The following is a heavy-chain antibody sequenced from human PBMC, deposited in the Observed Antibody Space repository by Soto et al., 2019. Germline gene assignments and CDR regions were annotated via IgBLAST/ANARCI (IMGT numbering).Heavy chain of an antibody. D-gene: IGHD6-13*01. V-gene: IGHV3-33*01. CDR1: GFTFSNYG. Sequence: QVQLVESGGGVVQPGRSLRLSCAASGFTFSNYGMHWVRQAPGKGLEWVAVIWYDGSNKYYADSVKGRFTVSRDNSKNTLYLQMTSLRAEDTAVYYCARALYRSSWYVYYGMDVWGQGTTVTVSS. CDR2: IWYDGSNK. J-gene: IGHJ6*02. CDR3: ARALYRSSWYVYYGMDV.